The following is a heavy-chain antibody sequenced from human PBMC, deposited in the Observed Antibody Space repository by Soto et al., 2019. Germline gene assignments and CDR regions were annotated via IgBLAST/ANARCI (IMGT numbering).Heavy chain of an antibody. CDR2: ISAYNGNT. V-gene: IGHV1-18*01. J-gene: IGHJ4*02. CDR3: AKTGLVQEYYFDY. D-gene: IGHD1-26*01. Sequence: ASVKVSCKASGDSFTSYGVNWVRQAPGQGLEWMGWISAYNGNTNYPQKLQGRVTMTTDTSTGTAYMELRSLQSDDTAVYHCAKTGLVQEYYFDYWGQGTPVTVSS. CDR1: GDSFTSYG.